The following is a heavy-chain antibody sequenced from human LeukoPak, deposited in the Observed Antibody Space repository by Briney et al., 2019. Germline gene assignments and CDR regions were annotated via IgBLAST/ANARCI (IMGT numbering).Heavy chain of an antibody. V-gene: IGHV1-18*01. CDR3: ARDKLLWFGELSDY. D-gene: IGHD3-10*01. CDR1: GYTFTSYG. J-gene: IGHJ4*02. CDR2: ISAYNGNT. Sequence: ASVKVSCKASGYTFTSYGISWVRQAPGQGLEWMGWISAYNGNTNYAQKLQGRVTMTTDTSTSTAYMELRTLRYDDTAVYYCARDKLLWFGELSDYWGQGTLVTVSS.